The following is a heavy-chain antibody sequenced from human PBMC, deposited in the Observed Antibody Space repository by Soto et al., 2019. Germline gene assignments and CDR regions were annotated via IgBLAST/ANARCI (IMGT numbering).Heavy chain of an antibody. D-gene: IGHD3-10*01. CDR3: AHRRHGSGFFKR. J-gene: IGHJ4*02. V-gene: IGHV2-5*01. Sequence: SGPTLVNPTQTLTLTCTFSGFSLDAGGVGVGWIRQPPGQALEWLALIYWNDDKYYSPALKSRLIITKDTSKNQVVLTMTNMDPVDTATYYCAHRRHGSGFFKRWGPGTLVTVSS. CDR2: IYWNDDK. CDR1: GFSLDAGGVG.